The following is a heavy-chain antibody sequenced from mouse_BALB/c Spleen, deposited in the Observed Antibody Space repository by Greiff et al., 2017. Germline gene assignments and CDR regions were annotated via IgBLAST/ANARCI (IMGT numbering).Heavy chain of an antibody. Sequence: EVQLVESGGGLVKPGGSLKLSCAASGFTFSSYAMSWVRQTPEKRLEWVASISSGGSTYYPDSVKGRFTISRDNARNILYLQMSSLRSEDTAMYYCARGGVYGNYGAMDYWGQGTTLTVSS. CDR1: GFTFSSYA. V-gene: IGHV5-6-5*01. CDR3: ARGGVYGNYGAMDY. D-gene: IGHD2-1*01. CDR2: ISSGGST. J-gene: IGHJ2*01.